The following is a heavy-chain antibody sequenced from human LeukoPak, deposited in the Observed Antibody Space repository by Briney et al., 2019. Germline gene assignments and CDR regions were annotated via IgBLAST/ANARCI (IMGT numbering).Heavy chain of an antibody. D-gene: IGHD2-15*01. V-gene: IGHV3-7*01. CDR3: ARGYCSGGSCYSYYYYYYMDV. Sequence: GGSLRLSCAASGFTFSSYWMSWVRQAPGKGLEWVANIKQDGSEKYYVDSVKGRFTISRDNAKNSLYLQMNSLRAEDTAVYYCARGYCSGGSCYSYYYYYYMDVWGKGTTVTVSS. CDR2: IKQDGSEK. J-gene: IGHJ6*03. CDR1: GFTFSSYW.